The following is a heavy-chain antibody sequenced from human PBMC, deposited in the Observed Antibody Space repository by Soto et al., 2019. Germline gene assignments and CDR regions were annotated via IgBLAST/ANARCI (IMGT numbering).Heavy chain of an antibody. Sequence: EVQLVESGGGLVQPGGSLRLSCVASGFALSNYWINWVRQAPGKGLEWVANIKQDGSEKNYVDSVKGRFTISSDNARNTLYLQMNSLRAEDTAAYYCVIETSTWGCWGQGTLVTVSS. J-gene: IGHJ4*02. CDR2: IKQDGSEK. V-gene: IGHV3-7*05. CDR1: GFALSNYW. D-gene: IGHD7-27*01. CDR3: VIETSTWGC.